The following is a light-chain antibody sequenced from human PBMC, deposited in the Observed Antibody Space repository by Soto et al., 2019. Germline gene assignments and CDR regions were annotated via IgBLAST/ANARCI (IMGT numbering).Light chain of an antibody. CDR2: GAS. CDR1: QSVSRSY. J-gene: IGKJ5*01. Sequence: EIVLTQSPGTLSLSPGERATLSCRASQSVSRSYLAWYQQKPGQAPRLLIYGASSRATGIQDRFSGSGSGTEFTLTIRSLQSEDFAVYYCKQYNNWPLTFGQGTRLEIK. CDR3: KQYNNWPLT. V-gene: IGKV3-20*01.